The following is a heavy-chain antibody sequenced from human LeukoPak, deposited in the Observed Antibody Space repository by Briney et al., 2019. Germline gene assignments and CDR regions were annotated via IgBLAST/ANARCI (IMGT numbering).Heavy chain of an antibody. Sequence: GSLRLSCAASGFTFSSYWMHWVRQAPGEELVCVSDIHRDGSSTNYADSVKGRFTISRDNAKNTLYLQMNSLRAEDTAVYYCARTFTKYYYDSSGILNYWGQGTLVTVSS. CDR1: GFTFSSYW. J-gene: IGHJ4*02. CDR2: IHRDGSST. D-gene: IGHD3-22*01. CDR3: ARTFTKYYYDSSGILNY. V-gene: IGHV3-74*01.